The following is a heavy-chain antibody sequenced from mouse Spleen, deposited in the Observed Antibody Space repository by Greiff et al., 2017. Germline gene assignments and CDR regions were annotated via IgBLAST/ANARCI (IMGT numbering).Heavy chain of an antibody. Sequence: VQLQQSGPELVKPGASVKISCKASGYSFTGYYMNWVKQSPEKSLEWIGEINPSTGGTTYNQKFKAKATLTVDKSSSTAYMQLKSLTSEDSAVYYCARRGDVYYFDYWGQGTTLTVSS. D-gene: IGHD3-3*01. V-gene: IGHV1-42*01. CDR2: INPSTGGT. J-gene: IGHJ2*01. CDR3: ARRGDVYYFDY. CDR1: GYSFTGYY.